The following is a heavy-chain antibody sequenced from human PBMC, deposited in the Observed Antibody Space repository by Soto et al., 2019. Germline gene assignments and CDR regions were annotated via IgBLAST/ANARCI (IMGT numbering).Heavy chain of an antibody. CDR3: AVNDYLDY. J-gene: IGHJ4*02. Sequence: GGSLRLSCAAAGFTFSNAWMIWVRQAPGKGLEWVGLIKRKSDVGTTGYAAPVKGRFTISRDDSANTLYLQMSSLKTEDTAVYFCAVNDYLDYWGQGALVTVSS. CDR2: IKRKSDVGTT. CDR1: GFTFSNAW. V-gene: IGHV3-15*01.